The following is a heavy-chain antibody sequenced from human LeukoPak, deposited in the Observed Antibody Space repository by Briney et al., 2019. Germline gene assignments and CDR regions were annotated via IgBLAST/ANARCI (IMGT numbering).Heavy chain of an antibody. Sequence: ASVKVSCKVSGYTLTELSMHWVRQAPGKGLEWMGGFDPEDGETIYAQKFQGRVTMTEDTSTDTAYMELSSLRSEDTAVYYCATDPAGAAAGPVDYWGQGTLVTVSS. V-gene: IGHV1-24*01. CDR2: FDPEDGET. J-gene: IGHJ4*02. CDR3: ATDPAGAAAGPVDY. CDR1: GYTLTELS. D-gene: IGHD6-13*01.